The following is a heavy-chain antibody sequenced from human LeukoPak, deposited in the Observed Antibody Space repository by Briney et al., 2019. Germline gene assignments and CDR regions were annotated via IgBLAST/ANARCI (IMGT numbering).Heavy chain of an antibody. CDR3: ARLSGSYWPPGY. D-gene: IGHD1-26*01. CDR2: LYYSGST. J-gene: IGHJ4*02. CDR1: GGSISSSSYY. V-gene: IGHV4-39*01. Sequence: SETLSLTRTVSGGSISSSSYYWGWIRQPPGKGLEWIGSLYYSGSTYYNPSLKSRVTISVDTSKNQFSLKLSSVTAADTAVYYCARLSGSYWPPGYWGQGTLVTVSS.